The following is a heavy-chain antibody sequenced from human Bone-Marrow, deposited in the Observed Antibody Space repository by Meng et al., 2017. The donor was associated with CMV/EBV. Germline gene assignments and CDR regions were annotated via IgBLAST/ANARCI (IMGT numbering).Heavy chain of an antibody. CDR3: ARESSWSSWCDP. CDR1: GGSFSGYY. CDR2: INHSGST. D-gene: IGHD6-13*01. J-gene: IGHJ5*02. Sequence: AGSLRLSCTVYGGSFSGYYWSWICQPPGKGLEWIGEINHSGSTNYNPSLKSRVTISLDTSKNQFSLKMSSVTAADTAVYYCARESSWSSWCDPWGQGTLVTVSS. V-gene: IGHV4-34*01.